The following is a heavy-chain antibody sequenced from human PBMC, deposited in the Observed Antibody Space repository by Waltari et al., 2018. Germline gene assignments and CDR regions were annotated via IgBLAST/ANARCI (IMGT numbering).Heavy chain of an antibody. CDR1: GGSISSHY. CDR2: IYYSGST. CDR3: ARRTDYYDSSGYSYYYMDV. V-gene: IGHV4-59*11. J-gene: IGHJ6*03. D-gene: IGHD3-22*01. Sequence: QVQLQESGPGLVKPSETLSLTCTVSGGSISSHYWSWIRQPPGKGLEWIGYIYYSGSTNSNPSLKSRVTISVDTSKNQCSLKLSSVTAADTAVYYCARRTDYYDSSGYSYYYMDVWGKGTTVTVSS.